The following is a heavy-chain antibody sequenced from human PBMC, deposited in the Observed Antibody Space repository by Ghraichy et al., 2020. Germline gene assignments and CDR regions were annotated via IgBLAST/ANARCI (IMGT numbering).Heavy chain of an antibody. Sequence: SETLSLTCTVSGGSISSYYWSWIRQPPGKGLEWIGYIYYSGSTNYNPSLKSRVTISVDTSKNQFSLKLSSVTAADTAVYYCARDRGRSSGYSYYFDYWGQGTLVTVSS. CDR2: IYYSGST. D-gene: IGHD3-22*01. CDR3: ARDRGRSSGYSYYFDY. CDR1: GGSISSYY. V-gene: IGHV4-59*01. J-gene: IGHJ4*02.